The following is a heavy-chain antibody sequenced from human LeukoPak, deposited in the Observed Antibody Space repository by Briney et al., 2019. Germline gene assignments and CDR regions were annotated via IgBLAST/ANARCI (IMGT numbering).Heavy chain of an antibody. V-gene: IGHV3-48*03. Sequence: GGSLRLSCAASGFTFRSYEMNWVRQAPGKGLDWVSYISSSGTTVYYADSVKGRFTISRDNAKNSLYLQMDSLRADDTAVYYCSRSTKGDSDHWVQGSLVTVSS. J-gene: IGHJ4*02. CDR1: GFTFRSYE. D-gene: IGHD3-10*01. CDR3: SRSTKGDSDH. CDR2: ISSSGTTV.